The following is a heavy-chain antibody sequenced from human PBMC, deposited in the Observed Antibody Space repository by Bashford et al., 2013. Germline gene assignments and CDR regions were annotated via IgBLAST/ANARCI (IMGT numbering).Heavy chain of an antibody. CDR3: ARTFIWGSWHYDDQ. V-gene: IGHV1-69*06. Sequence: SVKVSARLLEAPSAAMLSAGCDRPLDKGLEWMEGVIPIFGTANYAQKFQGRVTITADKSTSTAYMELMSLKSDDTAMYYCARTFIWGSWHYDDQWGQGTLVTVSS. J-gene: IGHJ5*02. D-gene: IGHD3-16*01. CDR2: VIPIFGTA. CDR1: EAPSAAML.